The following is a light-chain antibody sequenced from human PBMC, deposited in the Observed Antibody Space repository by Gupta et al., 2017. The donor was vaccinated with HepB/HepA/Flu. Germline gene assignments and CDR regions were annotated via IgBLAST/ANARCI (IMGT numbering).Light chain of an antibody. CDR3: QSADSSGTFYV. CDR2: KDT. J-gene: IGLJ1*01. Sequence: SPELPQPPSVSVSPGQTARITCSGDVLPNQYAYWYQQKPGQAPVLIVYKDTERPPGTPERFSGSSSGATVKLTISGVQAEDEADYYCQSADSSGTFYVFGTGTKVSIL. CDR1: VLPNQY. V-gene: IGLV3-25*03.